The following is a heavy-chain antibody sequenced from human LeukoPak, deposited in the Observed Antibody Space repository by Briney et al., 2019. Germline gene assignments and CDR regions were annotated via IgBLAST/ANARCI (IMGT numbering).Heavy chain of an antibody. D-gene: IGHD3-22*01. J-gene: IGHJ3*02. CDR3: VRGNYDNRGYSNAFDI. Sequence: PSETLSLTCTVSGASISSSYWSWIRQPPGKRLEWIGYIYYNGNTNSNPSLKSRVTISADTPKNQFSLNLSSVTAADTAVYYCVRGNYDNRGYSNAFDIWGQGAMVTVSS. CDR2: IYYNGNT. CDR1: GASISSSY. V-gene: IGHV4-59*01.